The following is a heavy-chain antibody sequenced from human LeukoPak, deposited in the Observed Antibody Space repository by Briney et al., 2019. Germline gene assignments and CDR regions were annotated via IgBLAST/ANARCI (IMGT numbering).Heavy chain of an antibody. CDR1: GYPFSIYG. CDR3: ARVSPSLVSPEMDY. J-gene: IGHJ4*02. V-gene: IGHV1-18*01. CDR2: ISAYNGNS. Sequence: ASVKVSCKASGYPFSIYGFTWVRQAPGQGLEWMGWISAYNGNSDYAQKFQGRVTMTRDTSTSTVYMELSSLRSEDTAVYYCARVSPSLVSPEMDYWGQGTLVTVSS.